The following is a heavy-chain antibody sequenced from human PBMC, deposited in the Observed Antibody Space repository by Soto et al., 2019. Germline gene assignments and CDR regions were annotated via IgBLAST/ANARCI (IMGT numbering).Heavy chain of an antibody. CDR2: ISGGDTT. Sequence: EVQLLESGGGLVKPGGSLRLSCVASGFTFGSYAMSWVRQAPGQGLDWVSTISGGDTTQYAESVKGRFTISRDKAKNTLYLQMNTLRVEDTAVYYCAPGSDMATFWTDWGQGTLVTVSS. CDR1: GFTFGSYA. D-gene: IGHD3-3*01. V-gene: IGHV3-23*01. J-gene: IGHJ4*02. CDR3: APGSDMATFWTD.